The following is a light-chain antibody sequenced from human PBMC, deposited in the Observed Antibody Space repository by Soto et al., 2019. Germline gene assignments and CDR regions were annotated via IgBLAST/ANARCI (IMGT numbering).Light chain of an antibody. J-gene: IGKJ4*01. CDR1: QSISDW. CDR3: QQYNSYS. Sequence: DIQMTQSPSTLSASVGDRVIITCRASQSISDWLAWYQQKPGKAPKLLIYDASSLESRVPPRFSGSGSGTEFTLTINSRQPDESATYYCQQYNSYSFGGGTKVEIK. V-gene: IGKV1-5*01. CDR2: DAS.